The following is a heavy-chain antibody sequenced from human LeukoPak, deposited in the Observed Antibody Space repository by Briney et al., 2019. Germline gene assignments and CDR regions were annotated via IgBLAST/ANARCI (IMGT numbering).Heavy chain of an antibody. Sequence: SETLSLTCTVSDDPISSYYWSWIRQPAGKGLEWIGRIYTSGSTYYNPSLKGRVTMSVDTSKNQFSQKLSSVTAADTAVYYCARDQGYYYDTSGYYDAFDIWGQGTMVTVSS. CDR3: ARDQGYYYDTSGYYDAFDI. D-gene: IGHD3-22*01. V-gene: IGHV4-4*07. J-gene: IGHJ3*02. CDR1: DDPISSYY. CDR2: IYTSGST.